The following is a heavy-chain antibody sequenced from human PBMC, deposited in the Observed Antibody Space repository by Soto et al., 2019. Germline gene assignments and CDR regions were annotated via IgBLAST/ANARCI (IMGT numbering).Heavy chain of an antibody. V-gene: IGHV3-74*01. CDR1: GFTFSSYW. J-gene: IGHJ4*02. D-gene: IGHD3-16*01. CDR3: ARGGDNLNFED. Sequence: GGSLRLSCAASGFTFSSYWMHWVRQAPGKGLVWVSRINSDGSSTSYADSVKGRFTISRDNAKNTLYLQMNSLRAEDTAVYDCARGGDNLNFEDWGQGTLVTVS. CDR2: INSDGSST.